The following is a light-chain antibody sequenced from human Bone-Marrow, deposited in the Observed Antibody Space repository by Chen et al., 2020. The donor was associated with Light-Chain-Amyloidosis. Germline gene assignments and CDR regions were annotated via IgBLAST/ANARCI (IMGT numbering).Light chain of an antibody. CDR2: RDT. J-gene: IGLJ2*01. CDR1: DLPTKY. Sequence: SYELTQPPSVSVSPGQTARITCSGDDLPTKYAYCYQQKPGQAPVLVIHRDTEMPSGISERFSGSSSGTTATLTISGVQAEDEADYHCQSADSSGTYEVIFGGGTKLTVL. V-gene: IGLV3-25*03. CDR3: QSADSSGTYEVI.